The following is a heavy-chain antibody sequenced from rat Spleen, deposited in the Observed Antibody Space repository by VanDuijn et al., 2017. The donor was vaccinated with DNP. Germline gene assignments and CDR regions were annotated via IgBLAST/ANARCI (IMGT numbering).Heavy chain of an antibody. J-gene: IGHJ3*01. CDR1: GFSFSDYN. V-gene: IGHV5-22*01. CDR2: ISYFGDNT. D-gene: IGHD1-11*01. Sequence: EVQLVESGGGLVQPGRSLKLSCAASGFSFSDYNMAWVRQAPTKGLELVAYISYFGDNTYSGDSVKGRFTISRDNAKSTLYLQMNSLRSEDMATYYCATSNYGGPRHWGQGTLVTVSS. CDR3: ATSNYGGPRH.